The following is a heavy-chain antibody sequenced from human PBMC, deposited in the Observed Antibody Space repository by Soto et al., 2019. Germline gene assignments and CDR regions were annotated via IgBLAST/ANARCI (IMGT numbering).Heavy chain of an antibody. CDR3: ARELGAYSSSGRYYYRMDV. D-gene: IGHD6-13*01. J-gene: IGHJ6*02. CDR2: ISYDGSNK. V-gene: IGHV3-30*09. CDR1: GFTFSSYA. Sequence: QVQLVESGGGVVQPGRSLRLSCAASGFTFSSYAMHWVRQAPGKGLEWVAVISYDGSNKYYADSVKGRFAISRDNSKNKLYLQMNSLRAEDTAVYYCARELGAYSSSGRYYYRMDVWGQGTTVTVSS.